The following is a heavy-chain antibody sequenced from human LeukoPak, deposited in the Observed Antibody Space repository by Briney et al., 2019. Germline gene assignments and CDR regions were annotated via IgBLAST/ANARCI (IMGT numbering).Heavy chain of an antibody. J-gene: IGHJ5*02. CDR1: GDSIISSSSY. CDR2: IYYSGTT. Sequence: SETLSLTCTVSGDSIISSSSYWGWIRQPPGKGLEWIGSIYYSGTTYYNPSLKSRVTVSVDTSRNQFSLNLSSVTAADTAVYYCARGHGFGEPRFGPWGQGTLVTVSS. V-gene: IGHV4-39*01. D-gene: IGHD3-10*01. CDR3: ARGHGFGEPRFGP.